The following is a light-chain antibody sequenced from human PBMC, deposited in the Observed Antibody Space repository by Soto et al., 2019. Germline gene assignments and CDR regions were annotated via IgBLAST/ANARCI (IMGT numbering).Light chain of an antibody. V-gene: IGLV2-11*01. CDR2: AVN. J-gene: IGLJ3*02. CDR3: CSYAGSYTWV. CDR1: SSDVGDYNY. Sequence: QSALTQPRSVSGSPGQSVTISCTGTSSDVGDYNYVSWYQQHPGKAPKLLIYAVNMRPSGVPDRFSGSKSGNTASLTISGLQAEDGADYSGCSYAGSYTWVFGGGTKLTVL.